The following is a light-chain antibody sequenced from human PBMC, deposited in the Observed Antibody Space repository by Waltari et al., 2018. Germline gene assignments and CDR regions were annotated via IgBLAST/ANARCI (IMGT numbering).Light chain of an antibody. CDR1: NFNIGSNS. CDR3: ATWEGSQRV. Sequence: QSVVTQPPSASGTPGQRVTISCSGSNFNIGSNSVYWFQQLPGAAPKLLMYDNDQRASGVPDRFSASKAGTSASLAISALQSGDEADYYCATWEGSQRVFGTGTKVTVL. J-gene: IGLJ1*01. V-gene: IGLV1-44*01. CDR2: DND.